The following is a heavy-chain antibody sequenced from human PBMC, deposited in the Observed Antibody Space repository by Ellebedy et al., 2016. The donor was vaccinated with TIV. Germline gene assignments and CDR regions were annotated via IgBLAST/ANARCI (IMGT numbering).Heavy chain of an antibody. CDR3: ARGGKGLPFDY. CDR2: IYYSGST. CDR1: GGSISNYY. Sequence: SETLSLTCTVSGGSISNYYWSWIRQPPGKGLEWIGYIYYSGSTYYNPSLKSRVTISVDTSKNQFSLKLSSVTAADTAVYYCARGGKGLPFDYWGQGTLVTVSS. V-gene: IGHV4-59*12. J-gene: IGHJ4*02. D-gene: IGHD5/OR15-5a*01.